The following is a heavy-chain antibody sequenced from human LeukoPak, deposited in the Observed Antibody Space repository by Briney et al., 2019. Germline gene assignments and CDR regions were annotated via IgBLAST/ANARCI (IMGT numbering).Heavy chain of an antibody. CDR1: GFTFTTYS. CDR2: ISSGSSAI. V-gene: IGHV3-21*01. Sequence: GGSLRLSCEASGFTFTTYSMTWVRQAPGKGLEWVSIISSGSSAIFSADALKGRFTISRDDAKNLLYLNMNSLRAEDTAVYYCARGHTAVTRHFDFWGQGTLVTVSS. D-gene: IGHD4-17*01. CDR3: ARGHTAVTRHFDF. J-gene: IGHJ4*02.